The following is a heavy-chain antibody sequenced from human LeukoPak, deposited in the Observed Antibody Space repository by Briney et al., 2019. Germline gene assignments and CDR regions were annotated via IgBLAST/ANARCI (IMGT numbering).Heavy chain of an antibody. CDR3: ARGGSNYYESSGYYRN. Sequence: GGSLRLSCAASGFTFSSYGMHWVRQAPGKGLEWVAFIRYDGSNKYYADSVKGRFTISRDNSKNTLYLQMNSLRAEDTAVYYCARGGSNYYESSGYYRNWGQGTLVTVSS. V-gene: IGHV3-30*02. CDR1: GFTFSSYG. D-gene: IGHD3-22*01. J-gene: IGHJ4*02. CDR2: IRYDGSNK.